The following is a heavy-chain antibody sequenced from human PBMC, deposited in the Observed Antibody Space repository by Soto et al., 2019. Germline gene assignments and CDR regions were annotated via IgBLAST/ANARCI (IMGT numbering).Heavy chain of an antibody. CDR2: VLDSGFT. Sequence: QVQLQESGPGLVKVSETLSLTCTVSGGSLSSYYWNCYRQPPGKGLGWIGYVLDSGFTNCIPSLEIRATMSVDKANNQFSLKLSSVTAADTATYYFARTDFAGYSVPLEYWGQGNLVAVSS. J-gene: IGHJ4*02. CDR1: GGSLSSYY. V-gene: IGHV4-59*01. D-gene: IGHD3-9*01. CDR3: ARTDFAGYSVPLEY.